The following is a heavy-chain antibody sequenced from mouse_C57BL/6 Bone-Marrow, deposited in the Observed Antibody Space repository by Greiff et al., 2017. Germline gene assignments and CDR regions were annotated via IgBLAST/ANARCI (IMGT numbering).Heavy chain of an antibody. D-gene: IGHD4-1*01. Sequence: EVMLMESGGGLVKPGGSLKLSCAASGFTFSSYAMSWVRLTPEKRLEWVATISDGGSYTYYPDNVKGRFTISRDNAKNNLSLQMSHLKSEDTAMYYCAREENWAWFAYWGQGTLVTVSA. CDR3: AREENWAWFAY. CDR1: GFTFSSYA. V-gene: IGHV5-4*01. J-gene: IGHJ3*01. CDR2: ISDGGSYT.